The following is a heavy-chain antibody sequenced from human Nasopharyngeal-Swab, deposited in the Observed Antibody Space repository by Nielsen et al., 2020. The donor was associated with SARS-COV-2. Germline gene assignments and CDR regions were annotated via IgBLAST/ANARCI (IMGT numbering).Heavy chain of an antibody. CDR2: IIPILGIA. J-gene: IGHJ4*02. CDR3: ASLIGYCTNGVCSSG. D-gene: IGHD2-8*01. V-gene: IGHV1-69*02. Sequence: VRQAPGQGLEWMGRIIPILGIANYAQKFQGRVTITADKSTSTAYMELSSLRSEDTAVYYCASLIGYCTNGVCSSGWGQGTLVTVSS.